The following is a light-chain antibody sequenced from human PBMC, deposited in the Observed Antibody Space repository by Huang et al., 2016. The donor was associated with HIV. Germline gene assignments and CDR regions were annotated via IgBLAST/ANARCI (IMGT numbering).Light chain of an antibody. CDR1: QSINNY. CDR3: QQYDSYWT. Sequence: DVQMTQSPSTLSAYVGDRITITCRASQSINNYLAWYQQKAGKAPDLLIYKAYTRDSGVPSRFSGSGSGTTFTLTISNLQPDDFATYYCQQYDSYWTFGQGTKVE. V-gene: IGKV1-5*03. J-gene: IGKJ1*01. CDR2: KAY.